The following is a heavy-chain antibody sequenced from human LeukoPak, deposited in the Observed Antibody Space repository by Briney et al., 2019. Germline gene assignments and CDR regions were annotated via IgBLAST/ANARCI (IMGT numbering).Heavy chain of an antibody. CDR2: IYTGGRT. V-gene: IGHV3-53*01. Sequence: GGSLRLSCAVSGFIVSDYYMYWVRPAPGKSLEWVSVIYTGGRTLYADSVRGRVTISRDSPKNTLYLQMDSLRAEDTAIYYCARDSSDFGDALDIWGQGTMVTVSS. D-gene: IGHD3-3*01. J-gene: IGHJ3*02. CDR1: GFIVSDYY. CDR3: ARDSSDFGDALDI.